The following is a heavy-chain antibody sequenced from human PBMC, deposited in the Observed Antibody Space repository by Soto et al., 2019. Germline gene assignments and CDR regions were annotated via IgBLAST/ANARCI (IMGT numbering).Heavy chain of an antibody. CDR2: IYYSGST. CDR3: ARSRHYDSSGYYFFDY. Sequence: QVQLQESGPGLVKPSHTLSLTCTVSGGSISSGGYYWSWIRQHPGKGLKWIGYIYYSGSTYYNPSLKSRVTISVDTSKNLFSLKMSSVTAADTAVYYCARSRHYDSSGYYFFDYWGQGTLVTVSS. D-gene: IGHD3-22*01. V-gene: IGHV4-31*03. CDR1: GGSISSGGYY. J-gene: IGHJ4*02.